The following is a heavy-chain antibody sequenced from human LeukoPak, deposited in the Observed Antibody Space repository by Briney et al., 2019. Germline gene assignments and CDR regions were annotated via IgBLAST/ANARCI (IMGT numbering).Heavy chain of an antibody. CDR2: IYSGGST. Sequence: PGGSLRLSCAASGFTVSSNYMSWVRQAPGKGLEWVSVIYSGGSTYYADSVKGRFTISRDNSKNTLYLQMNSLRAEDTAVYYCAREERRAWSRWGYFDYWGQGTLVTVSS. D-gene: IGHD1-1*01. CDR3: AREERRAWSRWGYFDY. V-gene: IGHV3-66*01. CDR1: GFTVSSNY. J-gene: IGHJ4*02.